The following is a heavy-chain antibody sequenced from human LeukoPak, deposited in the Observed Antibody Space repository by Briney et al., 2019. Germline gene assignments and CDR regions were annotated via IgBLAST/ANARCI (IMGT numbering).Heavy chain of an antibody. CDR3: ARDNSVGDIAWWFDP. CDR1: GYTFINHW. Sequence: ASVKVSCKASGYTFINHWMHWVRQAPGQGLEGVGLINPTGTATLYAQKFQGRITLTRDMSVTTDYMELSSLTSEDTAVYYCARDNSVGDIAWWFDPWGQGTLVTVSS. V-gene: IGHV1-46*01. CDR2: INPTGTAT. D-gene: IGHD1-26*01. J-gene: IGHJ5*02.